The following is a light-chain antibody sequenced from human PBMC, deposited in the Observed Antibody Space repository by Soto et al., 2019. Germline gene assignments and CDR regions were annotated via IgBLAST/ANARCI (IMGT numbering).Light chain of an antibody. V-gene: IGKV3-20*01. Sequence: EIVLTQSPGTLSLSPGERATLSCRASQSVSSRYLAWYQQKPGQAPRLLIYGASNRATGIPDRFSGSGSGTDFTLTISRLEPEDFALYFCQQYNNSPEYTFGQGPKLEIK. CDR2: GAS. CDR1: QSVSSRY. CDR3: QQYNNSPEYT. J-gene: IGKJ2*01.